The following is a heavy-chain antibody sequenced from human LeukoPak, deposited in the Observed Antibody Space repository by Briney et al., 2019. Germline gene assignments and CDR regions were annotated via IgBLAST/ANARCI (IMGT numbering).Heavy chain of an antibody. J-gene: IGHJ4*02. CDR1: GDSIRSTLYY. D-gene: IGHD1-14*01. V-gene: IGHV4-39*01. Sequence: KSSETLSLTCSVSGDSIRSTLYYWGWIRQPPGKGLQWIGNLYYNGDTFYNPSLKSRVSISVDTSKNQFSLELRSVTAADTAVYYCARTTRVALRHSSLGYWGQGTLVTVSS. CDR3: ARTTRVALRHSSLGY. CDR2: LYYNGDT.